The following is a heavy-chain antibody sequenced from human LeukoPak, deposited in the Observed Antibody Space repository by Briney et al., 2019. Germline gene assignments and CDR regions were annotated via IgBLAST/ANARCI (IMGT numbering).Heavy chain of an antibody. Sequence: GASVKVSCKASGYTFTGYYMHWVRQAPGQGLEWMGWINPNSGGTNYAQKFQGRVTMTRDTSISTAYMELSRLRSDDTAVYYCARDSDPIFCSSTSCYVIDYWGQGTLDTVSS. V-gene: IGHV1-2*02. CDR3: ARDSDPIFCSSTSCYVIDY. CDR2: INPNSGGT. CDR1: GYTFTGYY. J-gene: IGHJ4*02. D-gene: IGHD2-2*01.